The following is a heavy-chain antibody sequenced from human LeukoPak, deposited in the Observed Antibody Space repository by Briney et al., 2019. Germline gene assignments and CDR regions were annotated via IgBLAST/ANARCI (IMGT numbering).Heavy chain of an antibody. CDR2: VSTGGNYM. CDR1: GFTFSSYS. V-gene: IGHV3-21*01. D-gene: IGHD3-3*01. Sequence: GGSLRLSCTASGFTFSSYSLNWVRQAPGKGLEWVSSVSTGGNYMYYADSVKGRFTISRDNDKNSLYLQMNSLRVEDTAVYYCARVFRPSLTVFIIRGAFDIWGQGTMVTVSS. CDR3: ARVFRPSLTVFIIRGAFDI. J-gene: IGHJ3*02.